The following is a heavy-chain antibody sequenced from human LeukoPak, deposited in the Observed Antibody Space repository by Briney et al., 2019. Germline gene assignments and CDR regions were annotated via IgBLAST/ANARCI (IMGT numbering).Heavy chain of an antibody. J-gene: IGHJ3*02. V-gene: IGHV3-23*01. CDR2: IRQSGDIT. Sequence: GGSLRLSCAASEFTFSNYVMNWVRQAPGKGQEWVSIIRQSGDITYYADSVKGRFTISRDNSKNTLSLQMNSLSREDTAIYYCVRRGGSDGWGAFDIWGQGTVVTVSS. CDR1: EFTFSNYV. CDR3: VRRGGSDGWGAFDI. D-gene: IGHD5-24*01.